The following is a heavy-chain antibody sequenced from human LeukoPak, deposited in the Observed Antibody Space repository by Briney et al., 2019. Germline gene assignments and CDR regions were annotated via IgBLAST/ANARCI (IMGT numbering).Heavy chain of an antibody. Sequence: GGSLRLSCAASGFTFSSYAMTWVRQSPGKGLEWVSTIGDTTYYADSVKGRFTISRDDSKNTLYLQVKSLRAEDTAVYYCARLWPAATSSRFDYWGQGTLVTVSS. CDR3: ARLWPAATSSRFDY. J-gene: IGHJ4*02. CDR1: GFTFSSYA. CDR2: IGDTT. V-gene: IGHV3-23*01. D-gene: IGHD3/OR15-3a*01.